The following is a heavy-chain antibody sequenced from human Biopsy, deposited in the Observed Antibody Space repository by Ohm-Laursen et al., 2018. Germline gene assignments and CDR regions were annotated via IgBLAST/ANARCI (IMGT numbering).Heavy chain of an antibody. CDR3: ARDRGYYSDRTVPGYFDL. J-gene: IGHJ2*01. CDR1: GGSISNNNYY. CDR2: IYYTGNT. V-gene: IGHV4-61*03. Sequence: PPGTLSLTCAVSGGSISNNNYYWGWTRQPPGKGLQWIGYIYYTGNTDYNPSLQSRVTISVDTSKNHFSLRLRSMTPADTAMYYCARDRGYYSDRTVPGYFDLWGRGTLVTVSS. D-gene: IGHD3-22*01.